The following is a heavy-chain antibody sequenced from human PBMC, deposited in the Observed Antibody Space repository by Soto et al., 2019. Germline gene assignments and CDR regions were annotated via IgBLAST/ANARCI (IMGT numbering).Heavy chain of an antibody. Sequence: EVQLVESGGGLVQPGRSLRLSCAASGFTFDDYAMHWVRQVPGKGLEWVSGISWNSGNIGYADSVKGRFTISRDNAKYSLYLQMNSLRVEDTALYYCAKDTYSSSPYYMDVWGKGTTVTISS. CDR2: ISWNSGNI. J-gene: IGHJ6*03. D-gene: IGHD6-6*01. V-gene: IGHV3-9*01. CDR1: GFTFDDYA. CDR3: AKDTYSSSPYYMDV.